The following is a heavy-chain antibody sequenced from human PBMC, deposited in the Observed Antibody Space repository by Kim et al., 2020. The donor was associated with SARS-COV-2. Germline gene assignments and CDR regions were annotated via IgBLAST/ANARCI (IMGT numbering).Heavy chain of an antibody. CDR1: GGSISSDY. J-gene: IGHJ6*02. D-gene: IGHD2-15*01. V-gene: IGHV4-59*01. CDR3: ARDRGLRSAGGRGMDV. Sequence: SETLSLTCTFSGGSISSDYWNWIRQAPGKGLEWIGYMDDRGSTDYNPSVESRVSIWQDRSKNQLHLSLTSVTAADTAVYYCARDRGLRSAGGRGMDVWGQGTTVTVSS. CDR2: MDDRGST.